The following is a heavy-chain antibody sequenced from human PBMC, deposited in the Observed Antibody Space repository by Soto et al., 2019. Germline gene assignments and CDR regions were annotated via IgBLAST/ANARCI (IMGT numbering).Heavy chain of an antibody. CDR3: ARHSNRNYGLYYFDY. D-gene: IGHD4-4*01. CDR1: GGSVSSYY. CDR2: IYYNGST. V-gene: IGHV4-59*08. J-gene: IGHJ4*02. Sequence: SETLSLTCTVSGGSVSSYYWSWIRQSPGKGLEWIGYIYYNGSTKYKPSLKSRVTTSVDTSKTQVSLKVSSATAADTSVYYCARHSNRNYGLYYFDYWGLGALVTVSS.